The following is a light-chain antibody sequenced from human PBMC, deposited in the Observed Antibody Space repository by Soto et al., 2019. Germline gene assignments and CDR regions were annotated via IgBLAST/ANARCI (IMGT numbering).Light chain of an antibody. V-gene: IGLV2-14*01. J-gene: IGLJ3*02. CDR3: LTHAGSRTL. Sequence: QSALTQPASVSGSPGQSITISCTGASSDVGDYNYVSWYQEHPGQVPKLIIFEVTTRPSAVSDRFSGCRSGNTASLTISGLQAEDEADYYCLTHAGSRTLFGGGTKLTVL. CDR2: EVT. CDR1: SSDVGDYNY.